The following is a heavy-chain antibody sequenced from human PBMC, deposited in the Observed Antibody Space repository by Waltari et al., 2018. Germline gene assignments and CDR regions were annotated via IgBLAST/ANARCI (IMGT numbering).Heavy chain of an antibody. J-gene: IGHJ4*02. CDR2: IGGDGAAS. Sequence: VPLLESGGGLVQPGGSLRLSCAAPGFPFSTFGMHWFRQAPGKGLEWVSAIGGDGAASFYGDSVKGRFTISRDNSESTLRLQMHSLRTEDTAIYFCAAYSGISSSFEYWGQGTLVTVSS. D-gene: IGHD3-10*01. V-gene: IGHV3-23*01. CDR3: AAYSGISSSFEY. CDR1: GFPFSTFG.